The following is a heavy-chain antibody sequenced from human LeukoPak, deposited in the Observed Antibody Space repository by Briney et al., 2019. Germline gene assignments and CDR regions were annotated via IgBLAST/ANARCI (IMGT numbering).Heavy chain of an antibody. CDR3: AKGTKPVMTIPVY. Sequence: PGGSLRLSCAASGFTFSSYMMNWVRQAPGKGLEWVSSINSGSTYTYYTESVKGRFTVSRDNAKNSLFLQMNSLRAEDTAMYYCAKGTKPVMTIPVYWGQGILVTVSS. CDR1: GFTFSSYM. J-gene: IGHJ4*02. D-gene: IGHD1/OR15-1a*01. CDR2: INSGSTYT. V-gene: IGHV3-21*04.